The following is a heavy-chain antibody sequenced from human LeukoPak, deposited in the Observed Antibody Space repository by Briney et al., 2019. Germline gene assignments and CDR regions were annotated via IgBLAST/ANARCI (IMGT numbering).Heavy chain of an antibody. CDR1: GFTFSAYS. J-gene: IGHJ4*02. Sequence: GGSLRLSCAASGFTFSAYSMNWVRQPPGKGLEWISYIRSSDNTIFYADSVKGRFTISTDNAKNSLFLQMNSLRDEDTAVYYCARGHDWAFDYWGQGTLVTVSS. CDR3: ARGHDWAFDY. D-gene: IGHD3-9*01. V-gene: IGHV3-48*02. CDR2: IRSSDNTI.